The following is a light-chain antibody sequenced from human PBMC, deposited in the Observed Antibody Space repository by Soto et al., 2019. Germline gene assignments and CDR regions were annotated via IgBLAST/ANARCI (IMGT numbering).Light chain of an antibody. CDR1: TSDVGGYDY. Sequence: ALTQPRSVSGSPGQSVAISCTGTTSDVGGYDYVSWYQQHPGKAPELIIFDDNKRPSGVPDRFSGSKSGNTASLTISWLQAEDESDYFCCSYAGDFYVFGSGTKVTVL. CDR3: CSYAGDFYV. V-gene: IGLV2-11*01. CDR2: DDN. J-gene: IGLJ1*01.